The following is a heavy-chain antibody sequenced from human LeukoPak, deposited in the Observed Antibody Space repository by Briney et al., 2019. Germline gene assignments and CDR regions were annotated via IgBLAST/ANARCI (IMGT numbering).Heavy chain of an antibody. D-gene: IGHD3-22*01. CDR3: ARSFRGHYDSSGYDY. CDR1: GFTFSTYA. CDR2: ISTSSSYI. J-gene: IGHJ4*02. Sequence: PGGSLRLSCAASGFTFSTYAMSWVRQAPGKGLEWVSSISTSSSYIYYADSVRGRFTISRDNAKNSLYLQMNSLRAEDTAVYSCARSFRGHYDSSGYDYWGQGTLVTVSS. V-gene: IGHV3-21*01.